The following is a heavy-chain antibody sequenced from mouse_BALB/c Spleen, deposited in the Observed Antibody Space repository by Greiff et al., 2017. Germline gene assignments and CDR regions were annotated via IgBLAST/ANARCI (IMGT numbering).Heavy chain of an antibody. CDR1: GYTFTSYW. V-gene: IGHV1S81*02. J-gene: IGHJ2*01. CDR2: INPSNGRT. CDR3: AREVRRGYYFDY. Sequence: QQSCKASGYTFTSYWMHWVKQRPGQGLEWIGEINPSNGRTNYNEKFKSKATLTVDKSSSTAYMQLSSLTSEDSAVYYCAREVRRGYYFDYWGQGTTLTVSS.